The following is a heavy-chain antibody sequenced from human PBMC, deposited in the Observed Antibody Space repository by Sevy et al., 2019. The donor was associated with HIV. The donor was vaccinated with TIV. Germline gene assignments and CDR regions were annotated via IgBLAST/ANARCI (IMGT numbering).Heavy chain of an antibody. CDR1: GLSFRNYG. D-gene: IGHD3-22*01. Sequence: GGSLRLSCAASGLSFRNYGMHWLRQAPGKGLEWLAFISFDGDTKYYGDSVKGRFTISRDNSKNTLYLQMNSLRVEDTAVYYCAKRGGHDTSGYVSYYYYGMDVWGQRTTVTVSS. CDR2: ISFDGDTK. CDR3: AKRGGHDTSGYVSYYYYGMDV. J-gene: IGHJ6*02. V-gene: IGHV3-30*18.